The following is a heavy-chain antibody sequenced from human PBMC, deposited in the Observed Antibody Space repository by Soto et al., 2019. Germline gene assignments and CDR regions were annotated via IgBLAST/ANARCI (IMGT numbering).Heavy chain of an antibody. CDR1: GGTFSSYA. D-gene: IGHD4-17*01. CDR3: ARWVPYGPNWFDP. J-gene: IGHJ5*02. CDR2: IIPIFGTA. Sequence: GASVKVSCKASGGTFSSYAISWVRQAPGQGLEWMGGIIPIFGTANYAQKIQGRVTITADESTSTAYMELSSLRSEDTAVYYCARWVPYGPNWFDPWGQGTLVTVSS. V-gene: IGHV1-69*13.